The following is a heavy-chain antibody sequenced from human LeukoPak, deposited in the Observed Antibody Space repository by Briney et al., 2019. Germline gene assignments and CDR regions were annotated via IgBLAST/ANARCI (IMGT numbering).Heavy chain of an antibody. D-gene: IGHD3-22*01. Sequence: GGSLRLSCAASGFTFSGYAMSWVRQAPGKGLEWVSAISGSGGSTYYADSVKGRFTISRDNSKNTLYLQMNSLRAEDTAVYYCAKDHYDSSGYPGHFDYWGQGTLVTVSS. V-gene: IGHV3-23*01. CDR1: GFTFSGYA. CDR3: AKDHYDSSGYPGHFDY. J-gene: IGHJ4*02. CDR2: ISGSGGST.